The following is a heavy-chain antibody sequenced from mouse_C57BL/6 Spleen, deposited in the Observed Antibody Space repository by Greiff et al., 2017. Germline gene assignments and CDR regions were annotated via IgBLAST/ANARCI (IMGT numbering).Heavy chain of an antibody. CDR2: IWSDGST. J-gene: IGHJ4*01. CDR3: ARQWDYYGSSYGYYAMDY. D-gene: IGHD1-1*01. Sequence: VQVVESGPGLVAPSQSLSITCTVSGFSLTSYGVHWVRQPPGKGLEWLVVIWSDGSTTYNSALKSRLSISKDNSKSQVFLKMNSLQTDDTAMYYCARQWDYYGSSYGYYAMDYWGQGTSVTVSS. V-gene: IGHV2-6-1*01. CDR1: GFSLTSYG.